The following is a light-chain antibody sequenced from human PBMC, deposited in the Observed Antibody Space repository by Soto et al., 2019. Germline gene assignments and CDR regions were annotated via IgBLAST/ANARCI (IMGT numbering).Light chain of an antibody. J-gene: IGLJ1*01. CDR3: STYAGTNTPFV. Sequence: QSVLTQPASVSGCPGQSIIISCTGSSSDVGTYNLVSWYQQHPGKAPKLMISEVSKRPSGVSDRFSGSKSGNTASLTISGLQAEDEADYYCSTYAGTNTPFVFGTGTKVTVL. V-gene: IGLV2-23*02. CDR1: SSDVGTYNL. CDR2: EVS.